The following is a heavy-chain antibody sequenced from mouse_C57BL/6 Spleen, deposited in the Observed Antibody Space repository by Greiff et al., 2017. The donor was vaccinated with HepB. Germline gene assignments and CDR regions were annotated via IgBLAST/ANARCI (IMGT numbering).Heavy chain of an antibody. J-gene: IGHJ2*01. CDR1: GISITTGNYR. CDR2: IYYSGTI. Sequence: EVKLQESGPGLVKPSQTVFLTCTVTGISITTGNYRWSWIRQFPGNKLEWIGYIYYSGTITYNPSLTSRTTITRDTPKNQFFLEMNSLTAEDTATYYCARDEGYDGYSFDYWGQGTTLTVSS. D-gene: IGHD2-3*01. CDR3: ARDEGYDGYSFDY. V-gene: IGHV3-5*01.